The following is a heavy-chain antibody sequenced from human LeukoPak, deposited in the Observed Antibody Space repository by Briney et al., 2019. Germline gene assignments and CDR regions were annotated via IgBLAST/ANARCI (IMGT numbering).Heavy chain of an antibody. D-gene: IGHD3-9*01. V-gene: IGHV3-11*01. CDR2: ISSSGSTV. J-gene: IGHJ4*02. CDR1: GFTFSDYY. Sequence: GGPLRLSCAAPGFTFSDYYMSWIRQAPGKGLEWVSNISSSGSTVYYADSVKGRFTISRDNAKNSLYLQMNSLRAEDMAVYYCARDGHYDILTGLFDYWGQGTLVTVSS. CDR3: ARDGHYDILTGLFDY.